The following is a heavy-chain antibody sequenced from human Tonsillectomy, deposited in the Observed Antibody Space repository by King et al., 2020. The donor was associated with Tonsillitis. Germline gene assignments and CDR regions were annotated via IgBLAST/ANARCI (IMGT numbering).Heavy chain of an antibody. J-gene: IGHJ6*03. V-gene: IGHV3-11*06. D-gene: IGHD3-3*01. CDR3: ARDPVRFWRGWPYFMDV. Sequence: VQLVESGGDLVKPGGSLRLSCAASGFIFSGYYMSWIRQAPGKGLEWVSYISSSSCYTKYADSVKDRFTISRDNAKNSLYLQMNSLRVDDTAVYYCARDPVRFWRGWPYFMDVWGKGTTVIVSS. CDR1: GFIFSGYY. CDR2: ISSSSCYT.